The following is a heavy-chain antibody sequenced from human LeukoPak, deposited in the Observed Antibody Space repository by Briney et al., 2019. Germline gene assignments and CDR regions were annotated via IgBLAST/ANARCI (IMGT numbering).Heavy chain of an antibody. CDR3: ARGGHDYGKSFDY. Sequence: ASVKVSCKASGYTFTSYGISWVRQAPGQGLEWMGWISAYNGNTNYAQKLQGRVTMTTDTSTSTVYMELSSLRSEDTAVYYCARGGHDYGKSFDYWGQGTLVTVSS. D-gene: IGHD4-17*01. CDR1: GYTFTSYG. CDR2: ISAYNGNT. J-gene: IGHJ4*02. V-gene: IGHV1-18*01.